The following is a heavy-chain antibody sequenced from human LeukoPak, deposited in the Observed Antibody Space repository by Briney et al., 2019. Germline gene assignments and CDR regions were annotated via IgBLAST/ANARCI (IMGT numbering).Heavy chain of an antibody. CDR2: IYTSGST. CDR3: ARAHYSSSYSFDY. CDR1: GGSISSYY. Sequence: SETLSPTCTVSGGSISSYYWSWIRQPAGKGLEWIGRIYTSGSTNYNPSLKSRVTISVDKSKNQFSLKLSSVTAADTAVYYCARAHYSSSYSFDYWGQGTLVTVSS. V-gene: IGHV4-4*07. D-gene: IGHD6-13*01. J-gene: IGHJ4*02.